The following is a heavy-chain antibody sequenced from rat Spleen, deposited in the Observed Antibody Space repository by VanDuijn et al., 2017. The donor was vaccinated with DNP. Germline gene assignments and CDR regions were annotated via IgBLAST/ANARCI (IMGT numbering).Heavy chain of an antibody. Sequence: VQLKESGPGLVQPSQTLSLTCTVSGFSLTNYNVHWLRQPPGKGLEWMGVMWMAGSTSHSSPLTSRLSNSRDTSKSQVFLKMNSLQTEDTAIYYCTRAGYYGNTYPFDYWGQGVMVTVSS. D-gene: IGHD1-9*01. V-gene: IGHV2S63*01. CDR1: GFSLTNYN. CDR2: MWMAGST. J-gene: IGHJ2*01. CDR3: TRAGYYGNTYPFDY.